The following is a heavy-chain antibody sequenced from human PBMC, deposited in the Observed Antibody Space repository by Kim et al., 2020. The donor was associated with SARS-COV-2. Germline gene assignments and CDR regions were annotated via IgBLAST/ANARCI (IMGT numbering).Heavy chain of an antibody. V-gene: IGHV4-59*01. D-gene: IGHD3-16*01. J-gene: IGHJ2*01. CDR3: ARVIRSTGYFDL. Sequence: NSNPSLKSRVTISVDTSKNQFSLKLSSVTAADTAVYYCARVIRSTGYFDLWGRGTLVTVSS.